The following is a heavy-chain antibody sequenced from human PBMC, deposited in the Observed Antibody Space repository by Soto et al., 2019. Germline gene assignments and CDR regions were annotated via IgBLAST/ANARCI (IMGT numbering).Heavy chain of an antibody. D-gene: IGHD3-3*01. V-gene: IGHV4-4*02. CDR1: SGSISSSNW. J-gene: IGHJ6*03. Sequence: SETLSLTYAVSSGSISSSNWWSWVRQPPGKGLEWIGEIYHSGSTNYNPSLKSRVTISVDKSKNQFSLKLSSVTAADTAVYYCAKTTTYDFYYYMGVWGKGTTVTVSS. CDR3: AKTTTYDFYYYMGV. CDR2: IYHSGST.